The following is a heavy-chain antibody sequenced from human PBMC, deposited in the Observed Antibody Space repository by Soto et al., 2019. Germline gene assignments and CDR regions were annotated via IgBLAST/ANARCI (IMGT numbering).Heavy chain of an antibody. CDR1: DGSISSGDYY. Sequence: SETLSLTCTVSDGSISSGDYYWSWIRQPPGKGLEWIGYIYYSGSTYYNPSLKSRVTISVDTSKNQFSLKLSSVTAADTAVYYCARDLLIVNDAFDIWGQGTMVTVSS. D-gene: IGHD3-22*01. V-gene: IGHV4-30-4*01. CDR2: IYYSGST. CDR3: ARDLLIVNDAFDI. J-gene: IGHJ3*02.